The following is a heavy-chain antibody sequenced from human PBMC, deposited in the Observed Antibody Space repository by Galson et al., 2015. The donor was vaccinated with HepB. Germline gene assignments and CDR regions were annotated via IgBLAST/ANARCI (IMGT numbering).Heavy chain of an antibody. V-gene: IGHV3-21*01. CDR1: GFIFSRYS. CDR2: ISSSSSYI. D-gene: IGHD6-19*01. Sequence: SLRLSCAASGFIFSRYSMHWVRQAPGKGLEWVSFISSSSSYIYYADSVKGRFTVSRDNFKSSMYLQLKSLRAEDTAVYYCARAYSTGWYLGPSAPGDVWGQGTTVTVSS. CDR3: ARAYSTGWYLGPSAPGDV. J-gene: IGHJ6*02.